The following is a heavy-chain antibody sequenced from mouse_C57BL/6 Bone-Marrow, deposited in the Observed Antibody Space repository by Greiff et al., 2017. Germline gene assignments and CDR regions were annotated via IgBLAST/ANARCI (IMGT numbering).Heavy chain of an antibody. CDR3: TRENYHGRRGGD. CDR1: GYTFTDYE. J-gene: IGHJ2*01. D-gene: IGHD1-1*01. V-gene: IGHV1-15*01. Sequence: VQLQESGAELVRPGASVTLSCKASGYTFTDYEMHWVKQTPVHGLEWIGAIDPETGGTAYNQKFKGKAILTADKSSSTAYMELRSLTSEDSAVYYCTRENYHGRRGGDGGRGTTRRVSS. CDR2: IDPETGGT.